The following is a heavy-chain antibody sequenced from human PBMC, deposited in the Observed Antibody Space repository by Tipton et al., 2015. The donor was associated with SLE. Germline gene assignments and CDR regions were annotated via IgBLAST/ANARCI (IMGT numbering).Heavy chain of an antibody. CDR3: ARRAVTNDWYFDL. D-gene: IGHD4-17*01. CDR1: GFIFSSYA. J-gene: IGHJ2*01. V-gene: IGHV3-23*03. CDR2: IHTGGDT. Sequence: SLRLSCAASGFIFSSYALGWVRQAPGKGLEWVSVIHTGGDTYYADSVKGRLTISRDNSKNTVYLQMNSLRPEDTAVYYCARRAVTNDWYFDLWGRGTLVTVSS.